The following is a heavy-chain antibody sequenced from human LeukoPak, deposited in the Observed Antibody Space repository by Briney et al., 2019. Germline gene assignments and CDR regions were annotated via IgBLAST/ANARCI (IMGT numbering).Heavy chain of an antibody. CDR2: INPDSGGT. J-gene: IGHJ4*02. CDR3: TTLACAQGYYFRSGSNHYFDH. Sequence: ASVKVSCKTSGFTFVGHYMHWVRQAPGQGLEWMGWINPDSGGTDYPQKFRGRVTMTRDTSSNTLYMELSSLRSDDTAVYYCTTLACAQGYYFRSGSNHYFDHWGQGTLVTVSS. D-gene: IGHD3-10*01. V-gene: IGHV1-2*02. CDR1: GFTFVGHY.